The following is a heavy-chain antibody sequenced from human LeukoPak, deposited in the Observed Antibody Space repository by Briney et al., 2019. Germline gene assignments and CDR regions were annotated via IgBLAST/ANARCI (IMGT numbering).Heavy chain of an antibody. CDR1: GSTVSSNY. Sequence: XXXSXXASGSTVSSNYMSWVRQAPGKGLEWVSIIYSGGSTYYADSVKGRFTISRDNSKNTLYLQMNSLRAEDTAVYYCAELGITMIGGVWGKGTTVTISS. CDR3: AELGITMIGGV. CDR2: IYSGGST. D-gene: IGHD3-10*02. V-gene: IGHV3-66*01. J-gene: IGHJ6*04.